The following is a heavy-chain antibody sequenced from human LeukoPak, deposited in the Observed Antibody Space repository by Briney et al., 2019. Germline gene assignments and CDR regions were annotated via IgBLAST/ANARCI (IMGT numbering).Heavy chain of an antibody. CDR1: GGSISSGSYY. Sequence: SQTLSLTCTVSGGSISSGSYYWSWIRQPAGKGLEWIGRIYTSGSTNYNPSLKSRVTISVDTSTNQFSLRMTSVTAADTALYFCARSELNDYMIYWGHGRPVTVSS. J-gene: IGHJ4*01. CDR3: ARSELNDYMIY. D-gene: IGHD4-11*01. CDR2: IYTSGST. V-gene: IGHV4-61*02.